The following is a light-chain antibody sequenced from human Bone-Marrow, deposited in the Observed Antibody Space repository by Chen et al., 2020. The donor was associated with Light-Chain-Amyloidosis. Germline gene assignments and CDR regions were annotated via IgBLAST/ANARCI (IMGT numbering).Light chain of an antibody. CDR2: EVT. CDR1: SSDVGGDNH. V-gene: IGLV2-14*01. CDR3: SSYTITNARV. J-gene: IGLJ1*01. Sequence: QSALTQPASVSGSPGQSITISCTGTSSDVGGDNHVSWYQQHPDKAPKLMIYEVTNRPSWVPDRFSGSKSDNTASLTLSGLLSEDEADYFCSSYTITNARVFGSGTRVTVL.